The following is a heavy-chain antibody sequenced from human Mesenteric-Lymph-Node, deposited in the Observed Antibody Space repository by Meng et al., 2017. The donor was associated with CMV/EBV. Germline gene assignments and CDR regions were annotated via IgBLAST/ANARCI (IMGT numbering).Heavy chain of an antibody. CDR3: ARGRWFGELAFDS. CDR2: ISNSGNT. V-gene: IGHV4-61*01. D-gene: IGHD3-10*01. CDR1: GASLTGASYH. Sequence: VSGASLTGASYHWTWIRQPPGKGLEWIGYISNSGNTQYNPALNSRLTISADTSKNQFSLRLWSVTTADTAVYYCARGRWFGELAFDSWGQGALVTVSS. J-gene: IGHJ4*02.